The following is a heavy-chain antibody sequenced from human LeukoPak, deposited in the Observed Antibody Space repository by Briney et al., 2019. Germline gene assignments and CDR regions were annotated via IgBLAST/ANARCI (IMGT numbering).Heavy chain of an antibody. Sequence: PGGSLRLSCAGSGFPFSSHGMNWVRQAPGKGLEWVSNISGSGSGGSTYYADSVKGRFTISRDNSKNTLYLQMNSLRAEDTAVYYCAKSGYNRFDYWGQGTLVTVSS. CDR2: ISGSGSGGST. V-gene: IGHV3-23*01. CDR3: AKSGYNRFDY. D-gene: IGHD5-24*01. CDR1: GFPFSSHG. J-gene: IGHJ4*02.